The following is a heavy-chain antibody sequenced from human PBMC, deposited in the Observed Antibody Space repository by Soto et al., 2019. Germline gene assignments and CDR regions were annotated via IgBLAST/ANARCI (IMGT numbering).Heavy chain of an antibody. J-gene: IGHJ5*02. CDR1: GFTFSDHF. V-gene: IGHV3-72*01. CDR2: IRKKPNSYTT. Sequence: EVQLVESGGGLVQPGGSLRLSSAASGFTFSDHFMDWVRQSPGQGLEWVGRIRKKPNSYTTEYAASVRGRFTISRDDSKNSLYLQMNSLKTEDTAVYYCTRILDGGVGWFDPWGQGTLVTVSS. D-gene: IGHD3-10*01. CDR3: TRILDGGVGWFDP.